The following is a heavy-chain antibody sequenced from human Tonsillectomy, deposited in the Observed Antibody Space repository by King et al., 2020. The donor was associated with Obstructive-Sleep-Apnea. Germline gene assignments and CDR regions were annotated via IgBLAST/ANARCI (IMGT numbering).Heavy chain of an antibody. CDR2: IYWDDDK. CDR3: ARSRGYSNSWHWFDP. CDR1: GFSLSTSGVG. V-gene: IGHV2-5*02. J-gene: IGHJ5*02. Sequence: ITLQESGPTLVKPTQTLTLTCTFSGFSLSTSGVGVGWIRQPPGKALEWLALIYWDDDKRYSPSLKSRLTITKDTSKNQVVLTMTNMDPVDTATYFCARSRGYSNSWHWFDPWGQGTLVTVSS. D-gene: IGHD6-13*01.